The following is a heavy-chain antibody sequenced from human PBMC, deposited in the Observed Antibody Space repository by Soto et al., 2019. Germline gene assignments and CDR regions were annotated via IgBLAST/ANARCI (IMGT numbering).Heavy chain of an antibody. Sequence: SEALSLTRTVSGGSISSYYWSLIRPPPGKGLEWIGYIYYSGSTNYNPSPKSRVTISVDTSKNQFSLKLSSVTAADTAVYYCARHFYYDSSGYLSGNFDYWGQGTLVTVSS. D-gene: IGHD3-22*01. V-gene: IGHV4-59*08. CDR2: IYYSGST. CDR1: GGSISSYY. CDR3: ARHFYYDSSGYLSGNFDY. J-gene: IGHJ4*02.